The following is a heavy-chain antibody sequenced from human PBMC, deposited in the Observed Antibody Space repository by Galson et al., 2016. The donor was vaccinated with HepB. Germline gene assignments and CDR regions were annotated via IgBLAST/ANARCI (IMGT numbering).Heavy chain of an antibody. V-gene: IGHV1-69*13. J-gene: IGHJ6*02. CDR1: GDTFFSDYA. CDR2: IIPIFGTS. CDR3: ARGGTFDRYGLNV. D-gene: IGHD3-9*01. Sequence: SVKVSCKASGDTFFSDYATSWVRQAPGQGLEWMGGIIPIFGTSKYAKKFQGRVTFTADESTSTAYMELSSLGYEDPAVYFCARGGTFDRYGLNVWGQGTTVSVSS.